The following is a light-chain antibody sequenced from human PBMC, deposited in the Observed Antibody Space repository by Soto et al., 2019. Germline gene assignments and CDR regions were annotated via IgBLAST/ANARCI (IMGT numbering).Light chain of an antibody. V-gene: IGLV1-47*01. CDR1: SSNIGSNY. Sequence: QAVVTQPPSASGTPGQRVTISCSGSSSNIGSNYVYWYQQLPGTAPKLLIYRNNQRPSGVPDRFSGSKSGTSASLAISGLRSGDEADYYCAAWDDSLSVPRVFGGGTKLTVL. CDR3: AAWDDSLSVPRV. J-gene: IGLJ2*01. CDR2: RNN.